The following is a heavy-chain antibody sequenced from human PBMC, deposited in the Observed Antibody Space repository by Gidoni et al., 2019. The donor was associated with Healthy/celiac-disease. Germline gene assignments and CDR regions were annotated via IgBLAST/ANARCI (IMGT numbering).Heavy chain of an antibody. V-gene: IGHV3-33*01. D-gene: IGHD4-17*01. CDR1: GFTFSSYG. CDR3: ARDARDYGDDFLDV. CDR2: IWYDGSNK. J-gene: IGHJ6*02. Sequence: QVQLVESGGGVVQPGRSLRLSCSASGFTFSSYGMHWVRKAPGKGLEWVAVIWYDGSNKYYADSVKGRFTISRDNSKNTLYLQMNSLRAEDTAVYYCARDARDYGDDFLDVWGQGTTVTVSS.